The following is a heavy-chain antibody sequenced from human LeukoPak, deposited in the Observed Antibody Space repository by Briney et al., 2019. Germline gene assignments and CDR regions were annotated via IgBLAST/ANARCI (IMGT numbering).Heavy chain of an antibody. CDR3: AKDLVRLGETALVGSPY. D-gene: IGHD5-18*01. CDR2: ISSSGGNT. V-gene: IGHV3-23*01. CDR1: GLTFSSYW. J-gene: IGHJ4*02. Sequence: GGSLRLSCAASGLTFSSYWMSWVRQAPGKGLEWVLAISSSGGNTYYADSVKGRFTISRDNFKNTLYLQMNSLSAEDTAVYYCAKDLVRLGETALVGSPYWGQGTLVTVSS.